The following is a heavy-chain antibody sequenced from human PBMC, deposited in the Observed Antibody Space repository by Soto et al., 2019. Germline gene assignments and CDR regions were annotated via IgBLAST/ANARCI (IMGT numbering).Heavy chain of an antibody. CDR1: GGSFSGYY. D-gene: IGHD2-15*01. J-gene: IGHJ6*02. CDR2: INHSGST. V-gene: IGHV4-34*01. Sequence: SETLSLTCAVYGGSFSGYYWSRIRQPPGKGLEWIGEINHSGSTNYNPSLKSRVTISVDTSKNQFSLKLSSVTAADTAVYYCARLGVVAATPRYYYYYGMDVWGQGTTVTVSS. CDR3: ARLGVVAATPRYYYYYGMDV.